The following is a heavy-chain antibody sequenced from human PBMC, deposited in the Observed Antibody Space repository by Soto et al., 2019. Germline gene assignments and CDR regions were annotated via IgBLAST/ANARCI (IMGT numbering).Heavy chain of an antibody. J-gene: IGHJ4*02. CDR3: ARYGALVFITVLETNYGY. D-gene: IGHD3-22*01. CDR1: GFMFSSYS. V-gene: IGHV3-48*02. Sequence: EVQLVESGGGLVQPGGSLRLACAASGFMFSSYSMNWVSQAPGKGLEWVSHMSSSSDTRYYADSVNCRFTISRHNAKNSLYLQMNNVSYEHTAVYYCARYGALVFITVLETNYGYGGQGTLLPVSS. CDR2: MSSSSDTR.